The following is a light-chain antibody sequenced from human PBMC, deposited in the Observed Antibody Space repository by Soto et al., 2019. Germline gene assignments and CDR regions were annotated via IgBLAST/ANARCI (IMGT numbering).Light chain of an antibody. CDR3: SSYTNSGTLVV. CDR1: SSDVGGYNY. J-gene: IGLJ2*01. V-gene: IGLV2-14*01. Sequence: QSALTQPASVSGSPGQSITISCTGTSSDVGGYNYVSWYQQHPGKAPKLMIYEVSNRPSGVSTRFSGSRSGNTAALTISGLQAEAEDDYYCSSYTNSGTLVVFGGGTKLTVL. CDR2: EVS.